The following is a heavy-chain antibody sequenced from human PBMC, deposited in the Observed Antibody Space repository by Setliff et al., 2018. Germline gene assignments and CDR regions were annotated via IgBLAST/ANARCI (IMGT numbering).Heavy chain of an antibody. CDR2: VRSRINNFAT. J-gene: IGHJ4*02. CDR3: TRTPCSSSRCLSQLDY. CDR1: GFTFSRSA. Sequence: GESLKISCAASGFTFSRSAIHWVRQASGKGLEWVGRVRSRINNFATAYDASVKGRFTISRDDSKNSRDLQMSSLKTEDTAVYYCTRTPCSSSRCLSQLDYWSQGALVTVSS. D-gene: IGHD2-2*01. V-gene: IGHV3-73*01.